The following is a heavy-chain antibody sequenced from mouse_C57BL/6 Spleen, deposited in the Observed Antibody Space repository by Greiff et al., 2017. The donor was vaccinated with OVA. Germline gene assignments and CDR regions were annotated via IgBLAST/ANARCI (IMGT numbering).Heavy chain of an antibody. CDR2: IYPRSGNT. CDR3: ARVTTVENPSFDY. D-gene: IGHD1-1*01. CDR1: GYTFTSYG. J-gene: IGHJ2*01. Sequence: QVQLKESGAELARPGASVKLSCKASGYTFTSYGISWVKQRTGQGLEWIGEIYPRSGNTYYNEKFKGKATLTADKSSSTAYMELRSLTSEDSAVYFCARVTTVENPSFDYWGQGTTLTVSS. V-gene: IGHV1-81*01.